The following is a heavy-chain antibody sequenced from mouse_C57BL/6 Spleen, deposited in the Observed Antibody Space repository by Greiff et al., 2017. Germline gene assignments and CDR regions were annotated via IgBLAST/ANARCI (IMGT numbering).Heavy chain of an antibody. CDR2: IYPGDGDT. D-gene: IGHD2-3*01. CDR1: GYAFSSSW. J-gene: IGHJ1*03. Sequence: QVQLKESGPELVKPGASVKISCKASGYAFSSSWMNWVKQRPGKGLEWIGRIYPGDGDTNYNGKFKGKATLTADKSSSTAYMQLSSLTSEDSAVYFCARGDDYRYFDVWGTGTTVTVSS. CDR3: ARGDDYRYFDV. V-gene: IGHV1-82*01.